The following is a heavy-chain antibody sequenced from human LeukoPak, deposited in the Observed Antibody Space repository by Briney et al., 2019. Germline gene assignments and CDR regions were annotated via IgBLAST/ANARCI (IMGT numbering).Heavy chain of an antibody. J-gene: IGHJ4*02. CDR1: GFTFSDYY. V-gene: IGHV3-7*01. CDR2: IKQDGSEK. CDR3: ARDWVRSSCTD. D-gene: IGHD6-13*01. Sequence: SGGSLRLSCAASGFTFSDYYMSWVRQAPGKGLEWVANIKQDGSEKYYVDSVKGRFTISRDNAKNSLYLQMNSLRAEDTAVYYCARDWVRSSCTDWGQGNLVTVSS.